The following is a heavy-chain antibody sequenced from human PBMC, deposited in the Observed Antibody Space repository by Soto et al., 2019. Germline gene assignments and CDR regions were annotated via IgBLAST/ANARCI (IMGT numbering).Heavy chain of an antibody. V-gene: IGHV3-21*01. CDR3: ARYCSGGSCYSYYYYGMDV. J-gene: IGHJ6*02. Sequence: GGSLRLSCVASGFTFSTYSMNWVRQAPGQGLEWVSSISCSRSNKYYADSVKGRFTICRDNAKNTLYLQMNSLRAEDTAVYYCARYCSGGSCYSYYYYGMDVWGQGTTVTVSS. D-gene: IGHD2-15*01. CDR2: ISCSRSNK. CDR1: GFTFSTYS.